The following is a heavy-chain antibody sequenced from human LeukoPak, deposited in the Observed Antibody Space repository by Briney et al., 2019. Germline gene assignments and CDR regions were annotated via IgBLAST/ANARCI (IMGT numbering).Heavy chain of an antibody. D-gene: IGHD3-22*01. Sequence: PGGSLRLSCAASGFTFSSYGMHWVRQAPGKGLEWVAVISYDGSNKYYADSVKGRFTISRDNSKNTLYPQMNSLRAEDTALYYCAKDSDSSGYHAFDIWGQGTMVTVSS. J-gene: IGHJ3*02. CDR2: ISYDGSNK. V-gene: IGHV3-30*18. CDR1: GFTFSSYG. CDR3: AKDSDSSGYHAFDI.